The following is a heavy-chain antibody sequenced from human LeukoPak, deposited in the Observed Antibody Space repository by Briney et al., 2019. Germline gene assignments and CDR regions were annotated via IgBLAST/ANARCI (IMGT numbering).Heavy chain of an antibody. CDR1: GYTFTGSY. J-gene: IGHJ4*02. Sequence: ASVKVSCQASGYTFTGSYMHWVRQAPGQGLEWMGWINPNSGGTNYAQKFQGRVTMTRDTSISTAYMGLSRLKSDDTAFYYCAKYYYDSYEGYYFDYWGQGTLVTVSS. CDR2: INPNSGGT. CDR3: AKYYYDSYEGYYFDY. V-gene: IGHV1-2*02. D-gene: IGHD3-22*01.